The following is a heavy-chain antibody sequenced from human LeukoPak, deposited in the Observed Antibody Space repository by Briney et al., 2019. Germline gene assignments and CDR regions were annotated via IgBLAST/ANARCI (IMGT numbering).Heavy chain of an antibody. D-gene: IGHD3-22*01. CDR3: ARGSRSTYYYDSSDPLDY. CDR1: GGSISSSNW. V-gene: IGHV4-4*02. Sequence: SLGTLSLTCAVSGGSISSSNWWSWVRQPPGKGLEWIGEIYHSGSTNYNPSLKSRVTISVDKSKNQFSLKLSSVTAADTAVYYCARGSRSTYYYDSSDPLDYWGQGTLVTVSS. J-gene: IGHJ4*02. CDR2: IYHSGST.